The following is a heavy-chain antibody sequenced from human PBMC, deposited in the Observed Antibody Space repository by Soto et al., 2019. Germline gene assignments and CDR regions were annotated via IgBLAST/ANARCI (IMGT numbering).Heavy chain of an antibody. CDR3: ARDSVRFLEHFSKDYFDY. CDR2: LWYDGSGE. V-gene: IGHV3-33*08. CDR1: GFTFSDYG. D-gene: IGHD3-3*01. J-gene: IGHJ4*02. Sequence: QVHLVESGGGVVQPGESLRLSCAGSGFTFSDYGMHWVRQAPGKGLEWVAVLWYDGSGEYYTDSVRGRFTISRVNSKNTLYLQMNNLRDEDTGVYYCARDSVRFLEHFSKDYFDYWGQGTRVTVSS.